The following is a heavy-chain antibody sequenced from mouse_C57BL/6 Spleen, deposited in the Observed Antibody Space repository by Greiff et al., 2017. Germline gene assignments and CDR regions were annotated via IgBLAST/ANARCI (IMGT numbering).Heavy chain of an antibody. Sequence: EVQGVESGGGLVQPGGSMKLSCVASGFTFSNYWMNWVRQSPEKGLEWVAQIRLKSDNYATHYAESVKGRFTISRDDSKSSVYLQMNNLRAEDTGIYYCTLYYYGSSYGDYWGQGTTLTVSS. J-gene: IGHJ2*01. CDR3: TLYYYGSSYGDY. CDR1: GFTFSNYW. V-gene: IGHV6-3*01. D-gene: IGHD1-1*01. CDR2: IRLKSDNYAT.